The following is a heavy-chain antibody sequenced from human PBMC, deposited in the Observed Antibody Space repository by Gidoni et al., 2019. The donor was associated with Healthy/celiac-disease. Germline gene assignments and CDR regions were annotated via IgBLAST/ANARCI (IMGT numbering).Heavy chain of an antibody. CDR3: ARGNTYYYDSSGYQFDY. D-gene: IGHD3-22*01. J-gene: IGHJ4*02. CDR1: GGSVSSGSYY. CDR2: IYYSGST. Sequence: QVQLQESGPGLVKPSETLSLTCTVSGGSVSSGSYYWSWIRQPPGKGLEWIGYIYYSGSTNYNPSLKSRVTISVDTFKNQFSLKLSSVTAADTAVYYCARGNTYYYDSSGYQFDYWGQGTLVTVSS. V-gene: IGHV4-61*01.